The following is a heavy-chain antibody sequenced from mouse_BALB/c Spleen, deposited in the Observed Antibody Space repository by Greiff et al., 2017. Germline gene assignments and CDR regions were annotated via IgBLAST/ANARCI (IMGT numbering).Heavy chain of an antibody. D-gene: IGHD2-3*01. CDR3: ARVGLLQYYYAMDY. CDR2: ISSGGSYT. Sequence: EVKLVESGGGLVKPGGSLKLSCAASGFTFSSYAMSWVRQSPEKRLEWVAEISSGGSYTYYPDTVTGRFTISRDNAKNTLYLEMSSLRSEDTAMYYCARVGLLQYYYAMDYWGQGTSVTVSS. J-gene: IGHJ4*01. V-gene: IGHV5-9-4*01. CDR1: GFTFSSYA.